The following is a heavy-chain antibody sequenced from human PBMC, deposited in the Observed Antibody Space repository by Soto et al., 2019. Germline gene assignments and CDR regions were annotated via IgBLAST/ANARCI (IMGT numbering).Heavy chain of an antibody. CDR1: GFTFSSYG. J-gene: IGHJ4*02. V-gene: IGHV3-33*01. D-gene: IGHD3-22*01. CDR3: ARETSGSSGHQFDY. Sequence: GGSLRLSCAASGFTFSSYGMHWVRQAPGKGLEWVAVIWYDGSNKYYADSVKGRFTISRDNSKNTLYLQMNSLRAEDTAVYYCARETSGSSGHQFDYWGQGTLVTVSS. CDR2: IWYDGSNK.